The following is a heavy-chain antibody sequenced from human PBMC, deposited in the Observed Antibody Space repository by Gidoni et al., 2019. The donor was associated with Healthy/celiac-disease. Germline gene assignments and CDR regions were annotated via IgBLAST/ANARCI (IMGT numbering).Heavy chain of an antibody. CDR3: ARAGSMVRGVSRWFDP. CDR2: INHSGST. J-gene: IGHJ5*02. Sequence: QVQLQQWGEGLLKPAETLSLTCAVDGGSFSGDYGRWIRRPPGKGLGWIGEINHSGSTNYNPSLKSRVTISVDTSKNQFSLKLSSVTAADTAVYYCARAGSMVRGVSRWFDPWGQGTLVTVSS. V-gene: IGHV4-34*01. D-gene: IGHD3-10*01. CDR1: GGSFSGDY.